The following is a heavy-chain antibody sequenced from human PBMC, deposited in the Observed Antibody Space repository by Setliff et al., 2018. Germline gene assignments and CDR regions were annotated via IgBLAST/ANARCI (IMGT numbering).Heavy chain of an antibody. Sequence: GASLKISCKESRDSFTNYWIIWVRQVPGKGLEWMGMIFPADADTRYNPSFKGQVTMSLDRSITTAYLQWDSLKASDTAIYYCAQKHQRASWAFDPWGRGTRGTVS. D-gene: IGHD2-2*01. CDR3: AQKHQRASWAFDP. J-gene: IGHJ5*02. CDR2: IFPADADT. V-gene: IGHV5-51*01. CDR1: RDSFTNYW.